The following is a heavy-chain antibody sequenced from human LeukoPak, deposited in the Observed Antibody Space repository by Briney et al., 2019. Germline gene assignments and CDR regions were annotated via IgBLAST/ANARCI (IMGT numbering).Heavy chain of an antibody. Sequence: PGGSLRLSCAASGFTFSNYAMHWVRQAPGKRLEWVSTITGGGGSTYHADSVKGRFTISRDNSKNTLFLQMGSLTAEDTAVYYCARGLFYGSGQYYFDYWGQGTLVTVSS. V-gene: IGHV3-23*01. CDR2: ITGGGGST. J-gene: IGHJ4*02. D-gene: IGHD3-10*01. CDR3: ARGLFYGSGQYYFDY. CDR1: GFTFSNYA.